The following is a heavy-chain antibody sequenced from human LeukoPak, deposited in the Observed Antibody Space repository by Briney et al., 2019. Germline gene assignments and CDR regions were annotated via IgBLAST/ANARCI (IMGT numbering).Heavy chain of an antibody. CDR1: GGSISSYY. CDR2: ISYSGST. Sequence: SETLSLTCTVSGGSISSYYWSWIRQPPGKGLEWLGYISYSGSTDYNPSLKSRVTILLDTSKNQFSLQLASVTTADTAVYYCARGPYSTFKSWFDPWGLGSLVTVSS. CDR3: ARGPYSTFKSWFDP. D-gene: IGHD4-11*01. V-gene: IGHV4-59*01. J-gene: IGHJ5*02.